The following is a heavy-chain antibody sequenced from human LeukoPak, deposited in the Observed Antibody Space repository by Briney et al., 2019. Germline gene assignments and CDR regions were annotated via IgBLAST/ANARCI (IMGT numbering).Heavy chain of an antibody. D-gene: IGHD2-2*01. CDR1: GYTFTGYC. CDR2: INPNSGGT. J-gene: IGHJ5*02. CDR3: ARGSPVVIPAAIFNNWFDP. V-gene: IGHV1-2*02. Sequence: ASVKVSCKASGYTFTGYCMHWVRQAPGQGPEWMGWINPNSGGTNYAQKFQGRVTMTRDTSISTAYMELSRLRSDDTAVYYCARGSPVVIPAAIFNNWFDPWGQGTLVTVSS.